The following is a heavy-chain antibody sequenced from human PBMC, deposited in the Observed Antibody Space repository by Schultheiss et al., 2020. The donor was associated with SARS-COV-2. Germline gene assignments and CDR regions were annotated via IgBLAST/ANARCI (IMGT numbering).Heavy chain of an antibody. CDR1: GFTFSSYE. J-gene: IGHJ3*02. CDR2: IYSGGST. V-gene: IGHV3-53*04. Sequence: GGSLRLSCAASGFTFSSYEMNWVRQAPGKGLEWVSVIYSGGSTYYADSVKGRFTISRHNSKNTLYLQMNSLRAEDTAVYYCARDIPIVGATSAFDIWGQGTMVTVSS. CDR3: ARDIPIVGATSAFDI. D-gene: IGHD1-26*01.